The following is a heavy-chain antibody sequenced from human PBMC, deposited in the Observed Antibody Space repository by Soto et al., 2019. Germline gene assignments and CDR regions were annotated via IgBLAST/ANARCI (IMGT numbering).Heavy chain of an antibody. V-gene: IGHV3-21*01. D-gene: IGHD3-9*01. Sequence: GGSLRLSCAASGFTFSSYSMNWVRQAPGKGLEWVSSISSSSGYIYYAGSVKGRFTISRDNAKNSLYLQMNSLRAEDTAVYYCARGLRYFDWFDYWGQGTLVTVSS. J-gene: IGHJ4*02. CDR1: GFTFSSYS. CDR2: ISSSSGYI. CDR3: ARGLRYFDWFDY.